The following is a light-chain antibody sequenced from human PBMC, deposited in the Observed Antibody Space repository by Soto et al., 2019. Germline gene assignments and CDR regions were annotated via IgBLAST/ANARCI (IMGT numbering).Light chain of an antibody. Sequence: GMKQSRAALSVKQGERATLSCRASQSFSSNLAWYQQKPGQAPRLLIYGASTRATGIPARFSGSGSGTDFTLTIIILQPEDFAVYYCQQRNNWPRTFGQGT. CDR2: GAS. J-gene: IGKJ1*01. V-gene: IGKV3-15*01. CDR3: QQRNNWPRT. CDR1: QSFSSN.